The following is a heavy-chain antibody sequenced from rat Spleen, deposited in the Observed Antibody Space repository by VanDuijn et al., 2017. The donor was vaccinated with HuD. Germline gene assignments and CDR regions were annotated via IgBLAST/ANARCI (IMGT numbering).Heavy chain of an antibody. V-gene: IGHV5-19*01. Sequence: EVQLVESGGGLVQPGRSLKLSCAASGFTLSDYVMHWIRQAPTKGLEWVTSISPSGATTNYRDSVKGRFTISRDNARGTLYLQMDSLRSEDTATYYCTTDGVGIYYYDGTDWYFDFWGPGTMVTVSS. CDR3: TTDGVGIYYYDGTDWYFDF. CDR1: GFTLSDYV. J-gene: IGHJ1*01. D-gene: IGHD1-12*02. CDR2: ISPSGATT.